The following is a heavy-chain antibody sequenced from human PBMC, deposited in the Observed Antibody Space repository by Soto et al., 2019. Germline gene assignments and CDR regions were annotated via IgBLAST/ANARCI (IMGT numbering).Heavy chain of an antibody. CDR1: GFTFSSYG. V-gene: IGHV3-33*01. CDR3: ARDGCSSTSCSLLYYYYYYMDV. Sequence: GGSLRLSCAASGFTFSSYGMHWVRQAPGKGLEWVAVIWYDGSNKYYADSVKGRFTISRDNSKNTLYLQMNSLRAKDTAVYYCARDGCSSTSCSLLYYYYYYMDVWGKGTTVTVSS. CDR2: IWYDGSNK. J-gene: IGHJ6*03. D-gene: IGHD2-2*01.